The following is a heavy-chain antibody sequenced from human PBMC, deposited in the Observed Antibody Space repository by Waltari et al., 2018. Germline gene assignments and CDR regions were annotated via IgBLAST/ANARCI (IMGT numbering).Heavy chain of an antibody. CDR2: ISSRSSYI. D-gene: IGHD3-22*01. Sequence: EVQLVESGGGLVKPGGSLRLSCAASGFTFSSYSMNWVRQAPGKGLEWVSSISSRSSYIYYADSVKGRFTISRDNAKNSLYLQMNSLRAEDTAVYYCARDLATYYYDSSGYQAYWGQGTLVTVSS. CDR1: GFTFSSYS. CDR3: ARDLATYYYDSSGYQAY. J-gene: IGHJ4*02. V-gene: IGHV3-21*01.